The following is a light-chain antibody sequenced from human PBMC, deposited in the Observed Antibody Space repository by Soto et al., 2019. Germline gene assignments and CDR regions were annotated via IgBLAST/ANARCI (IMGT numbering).Light chain of an antibody. CDR1: QSVSSSY. Sequence: EIVLTQSPGTLSLSPGERATLSCRASQSVSSSYLAWYQQQPGQAPLLLIYGASSRATGIPDRFSGSGSGTDFTLTISRLEPEDFAVYYCQQYGSSPPFTFGPGTKVDIK. V-gene: IGKV3-20*01. CDR2: GAS. CDR3: QQYGSSPPFT. J-gene: IGKJ3*01.